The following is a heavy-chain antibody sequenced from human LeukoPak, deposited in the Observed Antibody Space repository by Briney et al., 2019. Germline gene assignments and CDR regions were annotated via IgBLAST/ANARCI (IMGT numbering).Heavy chain of an antibody. D-gene: IGHD5-12*01. CDR2: INHSGST. CDR1: GGSFSGYY. CDR3: ARGGVVATIVYYFDD. Sequence: SETLSLTCAVYGGSFSGYYWSWIRQPPGKGLEWIGEINHSGSTNYNPSLKSRVTISVDTSKSQCSLKLSSVTAADTAVYSCARGGVVATIVYYFDDWGQGTLVTVSS. V-gene: IGHV4-34*01. J-gene: IGHJ4*02.